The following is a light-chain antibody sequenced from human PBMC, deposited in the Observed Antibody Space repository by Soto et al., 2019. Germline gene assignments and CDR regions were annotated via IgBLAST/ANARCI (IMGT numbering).Light chain of an antibody. CDR1: SSDVGGYKY. Sequence: QSVLTQPASVSWSTAQSITISCPGTSSDVGGYKYVSWYQQHPGKGPKLMIYEVSNRPSGVSDRFSGSKSGNTASLTISGLQAEDESDYYCISYTSSNTYVFGTGTKVTVL. V-gene: IGLV2-14*01. CDR2: EVS. CDR3: ISYTSSNTYV. J-gene: IGLJ1*01.